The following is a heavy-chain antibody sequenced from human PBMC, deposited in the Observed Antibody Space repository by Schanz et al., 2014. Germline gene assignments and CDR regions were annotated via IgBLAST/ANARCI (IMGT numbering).Heavy chain of an antibody. J-gene: IGHJ4*02. CDR2: ISRSSSTI. CDR3: ARDSGSHYLVDY. CDR1: GFTFRSYS. D-gene: IGHD1-26*01. Sequence: VQLVESGGGVVQPGRSLRLSCAASGFTFRSYSMHWVRQAPGKGLEWVSYISRSSSTIYYADSVRGRFTISRDNAKNSLYLQMNSLRAEDTAVYYCARDSGSHYLVDYWGQGTLVTVSS. V-gene: IGHV3-48*01.